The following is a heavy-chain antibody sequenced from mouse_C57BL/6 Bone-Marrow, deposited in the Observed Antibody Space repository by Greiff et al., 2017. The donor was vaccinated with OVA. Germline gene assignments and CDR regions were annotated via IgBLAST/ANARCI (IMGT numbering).Heavy chain of an antibody. D-gene: IGHD1-1*01. CDR1: GFTFSDYG. Sequence: VESGGGLVKPGGSLKLSCAASGFTFSDYGMHWVRQAPEKGLEWVAYISSGSSTIYYADTVKGRFTISRDNAKNTLFLQMTSLRSEDTAMYYCALYYGSSYWYFDVWGTGTTVTVSS. J-gene: IGHJ1*03. CDR2: ISSGSSTI. CDR3: ALYYGSSYWYFDV. V-gene: IGHV5-17*01.